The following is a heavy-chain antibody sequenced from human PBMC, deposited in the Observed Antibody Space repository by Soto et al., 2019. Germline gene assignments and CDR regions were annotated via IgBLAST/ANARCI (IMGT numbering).Heavy chain of an antibody. CDR3: ARDHRVTWGRSDALDI. D-gene: IGHD3-16*01. CDR1: GFIFSDYW. Sequence: EVQLVESGGGLVQPGGSLRLSCAASGFIFSDYWMNWVRQAPGKGLELVAIINQAGSAKYYVDSVKGRFTISRDNAKNSLYLQMDTLRVEDTAVYYCARDHRVTWGRSDALDIWGQGTMVIVSS. V-gene: IGHV3-7*01. CDR2: INQAGSAK. J-gene: IGHJ3*02.